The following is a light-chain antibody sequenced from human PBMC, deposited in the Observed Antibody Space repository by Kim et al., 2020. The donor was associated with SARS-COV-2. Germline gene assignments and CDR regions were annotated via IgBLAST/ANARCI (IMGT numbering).Light chain of an antibody. CDR2: GAS. J-gene: IGKJ2*01. Sequence: PGERSTLSCRASQSISSEFLAWYQQISGQPPRLLIFGASNRAAGIPDRFSGGGSGTDFTLTITRLEPADSALYYCQQYTTSPPAYTFGPGTKLEI. CDR1: QSISSEF. CDR3: QQYTTSPPAYT. V-gene: IGKV3-20*01.